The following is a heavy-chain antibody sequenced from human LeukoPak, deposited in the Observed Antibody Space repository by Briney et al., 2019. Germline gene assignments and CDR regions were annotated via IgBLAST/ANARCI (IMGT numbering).Heavy chain of an antibody. CDR1: GVSISSYY. CDR2: MHDSGTT. D-gene: IGHD6-19*01. Sequence: PSETLSLTCSVSGVSISSYYWSWLRQPPGMGLEWIGVMHDSGTTFYNPSLKSRVTMSVDTSKMQFSLQLRSVTAADTAIYYCATYKRISGWYLFDYWGQGTLVTVSS. V-gene: IGHV4-59*01. CDR3: ATYKRISGWYLFDY. J-gene: IGHJ4*02.